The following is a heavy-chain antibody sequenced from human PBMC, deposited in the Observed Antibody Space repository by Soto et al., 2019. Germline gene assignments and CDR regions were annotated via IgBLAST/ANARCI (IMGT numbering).Heavy chain of an antibody. CDR2: IYYSGST. CDR1: GGSISSSSYY. J-gene: IGHJ6*03. Sequence: SETLSLTCTVSGGSISSSSYYWGWIRQPPGKGLEWIGSIYYSGSTYYNPSLKSRVTISVDTSKNQFSLKLSSVTAADTAVYYCARSYDFWSGDYIALDREYYYMDVWGKGTTVTVSS. CDR3: ARSYDFWSGDYIALDREYYYMDV. V-gene: IGHV4-39*01. D-gene: IGHD3-3*01.